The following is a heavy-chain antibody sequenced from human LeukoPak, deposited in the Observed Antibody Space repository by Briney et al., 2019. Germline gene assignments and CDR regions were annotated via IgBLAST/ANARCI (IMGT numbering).Heavy chain of an antibody. CDR1: GFTFSKNW. CDR2: ISPDDKTT. D-gene: IGHD1-26*01. CDR3: LTILETTIDAFDI. J-gene: IGHJ3*02. V-gene: IGHV3-74*01. Sequence: GGSLRLSCAASGFTFSKNWLHWVRQAPGKGLVWVSRISPDDKTTSYADSVKGRFTVSRDDAKKTLYLQMNSLRAEDTAVYYCLTILETTIDAFDIWGQGTLVTVSS.